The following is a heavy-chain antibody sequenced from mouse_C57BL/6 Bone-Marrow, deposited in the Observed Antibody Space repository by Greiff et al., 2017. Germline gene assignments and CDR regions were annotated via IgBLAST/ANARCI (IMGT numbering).Heavy chain of an antibody. D-gene: IGHD1-1*01. V-gene: IGHV1-50*01. CDR3: ARGITT. J-gene: IGHJ3*02. CDR2: IDPSDSYT. Sequence: QVQLQQPGAELVKPGASVKLSCKASGYTFTSYWMQWVKQRPGQGLEWIGEIDPSDSYTNYNQKFKGKATLTVDTSSSTAYMQVSSLTYEDAAVYYCARGITTWGQGTLVTVAA. CDR1: GYTFTSYW.